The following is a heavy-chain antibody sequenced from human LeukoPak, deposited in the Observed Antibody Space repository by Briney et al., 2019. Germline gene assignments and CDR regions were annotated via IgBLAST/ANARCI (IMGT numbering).Heavy chain of an antibody. CDR1: GGTFSTYA. J-gene: IGHJ4*02. V-gene: IGHV1-69*05. CDR2: IIPLFGTA. Sequence: SVEVSCKASGGTFSTYAVNWVRQAPGQRLEWMGGIIPLFGTANYAQKFQGRVTITTDESTSTAYMELSSLRSDDTAIYYCARVFARGGQISGSYYYYWGQGTLVTVSS. CDR3: ARVFARGGQISGSYYYY. D-gene: IGHD1-26*01.